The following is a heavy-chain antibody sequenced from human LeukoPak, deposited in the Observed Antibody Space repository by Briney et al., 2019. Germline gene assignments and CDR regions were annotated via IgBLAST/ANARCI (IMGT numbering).Heavy chain of an antibody. CDR3: ARDGVSSGHTDAFDI. D-gene: IGHD3-22*01. Sequence: ETLSLTCTVSGGSISTTNYYWGWIRQSPGKGLEWVSGINWNGGSTGYADSVKGRFTISRDNAKNSLYLQMNSLRAEDTALYYCARDGVSSGHTDAFDIWGQGTMVTVSS. J-gene: IGHJ3*02. V-gene: IGHV3-20*04. CDR2: INWNGGST. CDR1: GGSISTTNYY.